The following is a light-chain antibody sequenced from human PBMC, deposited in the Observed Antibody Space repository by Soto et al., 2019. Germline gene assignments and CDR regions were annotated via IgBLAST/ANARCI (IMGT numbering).Light chain of an antibody. CDR2: ANT. V-gene: IGLV1-40*01. CDR3: QSYDNILTAVV. J-gene: IGLJ2*01. Sequence: QPVLTQPPSVSGAPGQRVTISCAGSNSNIGAGYDVHWYQHLPGTAPKLLIYANTTRPSGVPDRFSGSKSGTSASLAITGLQAEDEADYYCQSYDNILTAVVFGGGTKLTVL. CDR1: NSNIGAGYD.